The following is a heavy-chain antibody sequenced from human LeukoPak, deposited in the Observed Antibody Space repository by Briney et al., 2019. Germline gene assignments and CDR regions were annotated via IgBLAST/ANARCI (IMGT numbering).Heavy chain of an antibody. CDR2: INPNSGAT. V-gene: IGHV1-2*02. D-gene: IGHD6-19*01. J-gene: IGHJ4*02. CDR3: ARFAVHRRLTVAGQFGLDY. Sequence: ASVRVSCKASGNTFAGYYVHWVRQAPGQGLEWMGWINPNSGATKYAQKFQGRVTMTRDTSITTAYMELSSLRSDDTAVYYCARFAVHRRLTVAGQFGLDYWGQGTLVTVSS. CDR1: GNTFAGYY.